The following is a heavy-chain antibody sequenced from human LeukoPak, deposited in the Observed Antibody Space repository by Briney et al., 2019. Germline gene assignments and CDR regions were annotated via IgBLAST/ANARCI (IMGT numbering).Heavy chain of an antibody. V-gene: IGHV3-15*01. CDR1: GFTFSYSW. D-gene: IGHD6-13*01. CDR2: IKSETDGGTT. CDR3: TIEGGTIAAAVFRH. J-gene: IGHJ1*01. Sequence: GGSLRLSCAASGFTFSYSWMSWVRQAPGKGLEWVGRIKSETDGGTTDYAAAVKGRFTISRDESKNTLYLQMNSLKPEDTAVYYCTIEGGTIAAAVFRHWGQGTLVTVSS.